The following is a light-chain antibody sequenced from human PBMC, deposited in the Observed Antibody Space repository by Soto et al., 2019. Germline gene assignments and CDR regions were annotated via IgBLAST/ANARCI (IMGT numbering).Light chain of an antibody. J-gene: IGKJ4*01. CDR1: QSVSSSY. CDR3: QQYGSSPLLT. CDR2: GAS. Sequence: EIVLTQSPGTLSLSPGERATLSCRASQSVSSSYLAWYQQKPGQAPRLLIYGASSRATGIPDRFSGSRSGTDFTLTISRLEPEDFGVYYCQQYGSSPLLTFGGGTKVEIK. V-gene: IGKV3-20*01.